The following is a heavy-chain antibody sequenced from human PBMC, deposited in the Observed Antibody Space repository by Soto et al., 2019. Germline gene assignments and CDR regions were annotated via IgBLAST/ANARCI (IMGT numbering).Heavy chain of an antibody. CDR3: AREGDSETPQPSYNWFDT. V-gene: IGHV1-2*02. CDR1: GYTFTDYH. D-gene: IGHD3-16*01. J-gene: IGHJ5*02. Sequence: ASVKVSCKASGYTFTDYHIHWVRQAPGQGLEFMGWINANNGGAGSAQQFQGRVTVTRDTSITTVYMELSNLRSDDTAVYYCAREGDSETPQPSYNWFDTWGQGTLVTVSS. CDR2: INANNGGA.